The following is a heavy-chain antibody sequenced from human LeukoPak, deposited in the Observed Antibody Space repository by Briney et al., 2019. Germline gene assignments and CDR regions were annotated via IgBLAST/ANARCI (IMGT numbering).Heavy chain of an antibody. CDR2: IRRDGGST. CDR1: GFTFDDYA. Sequence: GGSLRLSCAASGFTFDDYAMNWVRQAPGKGLEWVSRIRRDGGSTYYADSVKGRFTISRDNSKNSLYLQMNRLRTEDTALYYCAKDIAEGARDGYMDYWGQGTLVTVSS. D-gene: IGHD5-24*01. V-gene: IGHV3-43*02. CDR3: AKDIAEGARDGYMDY. J-gene: IGHJ4*02.